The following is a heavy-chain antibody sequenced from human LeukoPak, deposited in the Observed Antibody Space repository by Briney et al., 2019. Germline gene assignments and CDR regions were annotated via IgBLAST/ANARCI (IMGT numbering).Heavy chain of an antibody. Sequence: GGSLRLSCAASGFTFSSYEMNWVRQAPGKVLEWVSYISSSGSTIYYADSVKGRFTISRDNAKNSLYLQMNSLRAEDTAVYYCASNPGSITMVRGVNDYWGQGTLVTVSS. CDR3: ASNPGSITMVRGVNDY. D-gene: IGHD3-10*01. J-gene: IGHJ4*02. CDR1: GFTFSSYE. CDR2: ISSSGSTI. V-gene: IGHV3-48*03.